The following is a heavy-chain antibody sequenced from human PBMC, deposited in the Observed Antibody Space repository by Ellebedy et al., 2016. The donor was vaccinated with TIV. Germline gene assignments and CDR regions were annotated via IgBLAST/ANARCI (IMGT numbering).Heavy chain of an antibody. Sequence: ESLKISCTVSGGSINNTNSYWGWVRQPPGKGLEWIGAIFYTGKTYYNPSLKGRVTISVARSKNQFSLNLNSVTAADTAVYFCAKDTIAVAVGDSWGQGTLVTVSS. D-gene: IGHD2-21*01. J-gene: IGHJ4*02. CDR3: AKDTIAVAVGDS. V-gene: IGHV4-39*07. CDR2: IFYTGKT. CDR1: GGSINNTNSY.